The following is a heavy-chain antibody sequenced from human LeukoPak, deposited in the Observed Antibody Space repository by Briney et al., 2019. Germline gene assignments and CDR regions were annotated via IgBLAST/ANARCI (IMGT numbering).Heavy chain of an antibody. CDR1: GFIFSNYN. J-gene: IGHJ4*02. Sequence: QSGGSLRLSCAASGFIFSNYNMNWVRQTPGKGLEWLSYISSSSGTIYYADSVKGRFTISGDNAKNSLYLQMNSLRAEDTAVYYCARALGYSYGYAVDHWGQGTLVTVSS. V-gene: IGHV3-48*01. CDR2: ISSSSGTI. CDR3: ARALGYSYGYAVDH. D-gene: IGHD5-18*01.